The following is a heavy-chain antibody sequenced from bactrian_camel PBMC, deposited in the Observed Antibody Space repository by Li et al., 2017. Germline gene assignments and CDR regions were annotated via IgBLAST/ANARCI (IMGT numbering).Heavy chain of an antibody. D-gene: IGHD2*01. V-gene: IGHV3S20*01. CDR1: GFTFSDHY. CDR3: AADLRGGRVFLFQAMMYSY. J-gene: IGHJ4*01. Sequence: HVQLVESGGGLKQPGESARPSCAASGFTFSDHYMSWVRHAPGKGLEWVSSIARDGNGAVYADSVKGRFTVSKDNEANTLILQMNNLNSEDTGKYFCAADLRGGRVFLFQAMMYSYWGQGTQVTVS. CDR2: IARDGNGA.